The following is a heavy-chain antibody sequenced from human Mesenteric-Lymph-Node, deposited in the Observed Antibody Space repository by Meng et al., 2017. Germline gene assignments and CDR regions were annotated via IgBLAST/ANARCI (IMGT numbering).Heavy chain of an antibody. Sequence: SETLSLTCAVYGGSFSGYYWSWIRQPPGKGLEWIGEINHSGSTNYNPSLKSRVTISVDTSKNQFSLKLSSVTAADTAVYYCASQRAWIQLWDGAFDIWGQGTMVTVSS. J-gene: IGHJ3*02. V-gene: IGHV4-34*01. CDR1: GGSFSGYY. CDR2: INHSGST. D-gene: IGHD5-18*01. CDR3: ASQRAWIQLWDGAFDI.